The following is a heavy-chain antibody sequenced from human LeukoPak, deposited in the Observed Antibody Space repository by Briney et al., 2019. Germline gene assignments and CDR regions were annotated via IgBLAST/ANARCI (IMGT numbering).Heavy chain of an antibody. CDR1: GFTFSNYA. Sequence: GGSLRLSCAASGFTFSNYAMSWVRQAPGKGLEWVSGISGSGASTYYTASVKGRFTISRDNSKSTLSLQMNSLRAEDTAIYYCATYRQVLLPFESWGQGTLVTVSS. CDR2: ISGSGAST. V-gene: IGHV3-23*01. CDR3: ATYRQVLLPFES. D-gene: IGHD2-8*02. J-gene: IGHJ4*02.